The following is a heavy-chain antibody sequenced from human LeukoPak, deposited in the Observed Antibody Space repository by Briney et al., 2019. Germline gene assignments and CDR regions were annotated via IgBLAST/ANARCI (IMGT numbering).Heavy chain of an antibody. CDR3: ARDYCSGGSCYGGHDY. CDR2: ISWNGGRT. CDR1: GFTFDDYG. J-gene: IGHJ4*02. D-gene: IGHD2-15*01. Sequence: PGGSLRLSCAASGFTFDDYGMSWVRQVPGKGLEWVSDISWNGGRTGYADSVRGRFTISRDNAKNSLYLQMNSLRAEDTAFYYCARDYCSGGSCYGGHDYWGQGTVVTASS. V-gene: IGHV3-20*04.